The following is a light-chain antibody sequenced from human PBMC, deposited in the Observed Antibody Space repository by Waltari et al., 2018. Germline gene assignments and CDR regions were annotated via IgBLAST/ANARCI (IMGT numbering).Light chain of an antibody. J-gene: IGLJ2*01. Sequence: QSALTQPASVSGSPGQSITISCTGTTSDVGGYNYVSWYQQHPGKAPKLMIYDVSKRPSGVSNRFPGSKSGNTASLTISGLQAEDEAGYYCSSYTSSSTPVFGGGTKLTVL. CDR2: DVS. V-gene: IGLV2-14*01. CDR3: SSYTSSSTPV. CDR1: TSDVGGYNY.